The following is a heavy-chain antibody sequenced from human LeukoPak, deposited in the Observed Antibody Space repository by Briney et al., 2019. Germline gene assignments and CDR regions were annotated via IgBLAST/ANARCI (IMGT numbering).Heavy chain of an antibody. J-gene: IGHJ4*02. Sequence: SETLSLTCTVSGGSISSSSYYWGWIRQPPGKGLEWIGSIYYSGSNYYNPSRKSRVTISVDTSKNQFSLKLSSVTAADTAVYYCARAPGFRANYFDYWGQGNLVTVSS. D-gene: IGHD1-26*01. CDR2: IYYSGSN. CDR3: ARAPGFRANYFDY. V-gene: IGHV4-39*07. CDR1: GGSISSSSYY.